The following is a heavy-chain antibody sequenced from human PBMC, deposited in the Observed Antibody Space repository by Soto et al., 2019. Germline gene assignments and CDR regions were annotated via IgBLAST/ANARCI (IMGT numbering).Heavy chain of an antibody. CDR1: GGSISSYD. J-gene: IGHJ6*02. D-gene: IGHD1-1*01. Sequence: SETLSLTSTVAGGSISSYDWSWIRQPPGKGLEWIGYIYYSGSTNYNPSLKSRVTISVDTSKNQSSLKLSSVTAADTAVYYCASNRNWNYYYGMDVWGQGTTVTVSS. V-gene: IGHV4-59*01. CDR3: ASNRNWNYYYGMDV. CDR2: IYYSGST.